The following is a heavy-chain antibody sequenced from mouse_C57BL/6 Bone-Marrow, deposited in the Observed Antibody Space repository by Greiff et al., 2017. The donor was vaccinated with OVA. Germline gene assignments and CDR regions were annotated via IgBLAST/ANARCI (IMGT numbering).Heavy chain of an antibody. CDR1: GYTFTEYT. V-gene: IGHV1-62-2*01. CDR2: FYPGSGSI. Sequence: QVQLQQSGAELVKPGASVKLSCKASGYTFTEYTIHWVTQRSGQGLEWIGWFYPGSGSIKYNEKFKDKATLTADKSSSTVYMELSRVTSEDTAVYFYASHDDGGNGYPWFAYWGQGTLVTVSA. CDR3: ASHDDGGNGYPWFAY. J-gene: IGHJ3*01. D-gene: IGHD2-2*01.